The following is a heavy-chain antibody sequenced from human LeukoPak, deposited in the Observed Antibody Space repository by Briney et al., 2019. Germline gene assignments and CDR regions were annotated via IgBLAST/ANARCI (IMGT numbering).Heavy chain of an antibody. D-gene: IGHD2-21*01. J-gene: IGHJ4*02. CDR1: GYTFTSYD. Sequence: ASVKVSCKASGYTFTSYDINWVRQATGQGLEWMGWMNPNSGNTVYAQKFQGRVTMTRNTSTSTAYMELSSLRSEDTAVYYCARVSSAYCGGDCYADFDYWGQGTLVTVSS. CDR2: MNPNSGNT. CDR3: ARVSSAYCGGDCYADFDY. V-gene: IGHV1-8*01.